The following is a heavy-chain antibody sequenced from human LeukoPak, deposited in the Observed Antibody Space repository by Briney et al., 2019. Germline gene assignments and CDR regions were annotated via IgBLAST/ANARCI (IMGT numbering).Heavy chain of an antibody. D-gene: IGHD3-10*01. CDR2: IYDSGST. J-gene: IGHJ5*02. CDR3: AGHYGP. Sequence: SETLSLTCAVSGASIISNNWWSWVRQPSGKGLEWIGSIYDSGSTYYNPSLKSRVTISVDTSKNQFSLKLNSVTAADTAVYYCAGHYGPWGQGTLVTVSS. V-gene: IGHV4-39*01. CDR1: GASIISNNW.